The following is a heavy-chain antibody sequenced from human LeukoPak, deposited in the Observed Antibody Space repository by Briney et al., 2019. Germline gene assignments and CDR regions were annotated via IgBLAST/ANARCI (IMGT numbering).Heavy chain of an antibody. V-gene: IGHV4-31*03. Sequence: SETLSLTCTVSGGSVSRGGYYWNWIRQHPGKGLERIGFTSYSEGTYYNPSLMSRITISVDRSQNQFSLKMRDVTAADTAVYFCAAADWESFYFDSWGQGALVAVSS. D-gene: IGHD1-26*01. CDR1: GGSVSRGGYY. CDR2: TSYSEGT. CDR3: AAADWESFYFDS. J-gene: IGHJ4*02.